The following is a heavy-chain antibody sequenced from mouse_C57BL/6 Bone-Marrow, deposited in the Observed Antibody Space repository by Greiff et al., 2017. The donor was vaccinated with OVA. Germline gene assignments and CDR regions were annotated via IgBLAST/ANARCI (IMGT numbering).Heavy chain of an antibody. Sequence: QVQLKQSGAELARPGASVKLSCKASGYTFTSYGISWVKQRTGQGLEWIGEIYPRSGNTYYNEKFKGKATLTADKSSSTAYMELRSLTSEDSAVYFCFTTGVDYAMDYWGQGTSVTVSS. CDR2: IYPRSGNT. V-gene: IGHV1-81*01. CDR3: FTTGVDYAMDY. D-gene: IGHD1-1*01. CDR1: GYTFTSYG. J-gene: IGHJ4*01.